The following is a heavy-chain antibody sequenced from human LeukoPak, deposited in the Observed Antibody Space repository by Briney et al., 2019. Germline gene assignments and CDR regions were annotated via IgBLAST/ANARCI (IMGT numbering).Heavy chain of an antibody. J-gene: IGHJ4*02. CDR1: GYTFAGYY. V-gene: IGHV1-2*02. CDR2: INPNSGGS. Sequence: ASVNVSCKDSGYTFAGYYMHWVRQAPGQGLEWMGWINPNSGGSNYAQKFQGRVTMTRDTSISTAYMELSRLRTDDTAVYYCASDRGYSYGYVWGQGSLVTVSS. CDR3: ASDRGYSYGYV. D-gene: IGHD5-18*01.